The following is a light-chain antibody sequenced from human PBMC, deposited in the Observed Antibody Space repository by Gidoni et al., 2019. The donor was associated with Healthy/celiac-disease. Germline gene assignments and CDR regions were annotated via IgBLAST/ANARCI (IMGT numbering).Light chain of an antibody. V-gene: IGLV3-1*01. Sequence: SYELTQPPSVSVSPGQTASITCSGDKMGDKYACWYQQKPGQSPVLLIYQDSKRPSGIPERFSGSNSGNTATLTISGTQAMDEADYYCQAWDSSTSLVFGGGTKLTVL. CDR2: QDS. J-gene: IGLJ2*01. CDR3: QAWDSSTSLV. CDR1: KMGDKY.